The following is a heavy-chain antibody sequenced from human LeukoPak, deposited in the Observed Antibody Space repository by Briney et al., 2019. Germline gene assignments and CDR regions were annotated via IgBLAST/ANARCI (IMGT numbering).Heavy chain of an antibody. J-gene: IGHJ4*02. CDR1: GFTFSSYN. CDR3: ERDGVFCNSHGPFVY. D-gene: IGHD2/OR15-2a*01. Sequence: PGRSLRLSCAASGFTFSSYNLHWVRQAPGKGLEWVAVIWYDGSNKYYADSVKGRFTISRDNAKNTLYLQMNSLRAEDTAVYYCERDGVFCNSHGPFVYWGQGTLVTVSS. V-gene: IGHV3-33*08. CDR2: IWYDGSNK.